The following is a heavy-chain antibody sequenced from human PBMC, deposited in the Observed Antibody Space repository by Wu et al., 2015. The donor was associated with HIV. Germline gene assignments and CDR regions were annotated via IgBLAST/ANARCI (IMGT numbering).Heavy chain of an antibody. Sequence: QVQLLQSGAEVKKPGASVMVSCKASGYTFIDYYIYWVRKTPGQGLEWMGWINPNRGGTKYAQKFQGRVTMTRDTAVSTAYMELSSLRSDDTAVYYCARLQSLHGLYSNADYWGQGTPVTVSS. CDR3: ARLQSLHGLYSNADY. CDR2: INPNRGGT. CDR1: GYTFIDYY. J-gene: IGHJ4*02. V-gene: IGHV1-2*02. D-gene: IGHD4-11*01.